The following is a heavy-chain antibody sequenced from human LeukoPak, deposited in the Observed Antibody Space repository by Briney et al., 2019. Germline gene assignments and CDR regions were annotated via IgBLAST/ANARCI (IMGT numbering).Heavy chain of an antibody. J-gene: IGHJ4*02. D-gene: IGHD4/OR15-4a*01. Sequence: SETLSLTCAVYGGSFSGYYWSWIRQPPGKGLEWIGEINHSGSTNYNPSLKSRVTISVDTSKNQFSLKLSSVTAADTAVYYCARGRGANDYWGQGTLVSVSS. CDR3: ARGRGANDY. CDR1: GGSFSGYY. V-gene: IGHV4-34*01. CDR2: INHSGST.